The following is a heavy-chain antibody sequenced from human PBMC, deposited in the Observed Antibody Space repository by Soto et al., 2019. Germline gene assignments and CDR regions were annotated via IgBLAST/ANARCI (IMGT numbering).Heavy chain of an antibody. Sequence: PSETLSLTCSVFADSIRDGGYYWSWILQLPGTGLEWLVYIYYTGTTYYNPSLKSRLTMSVDMSKSQFSLKLTSLTAADTAVYYCAKVPSPQPYQGVTPGWVGPWGRGILVTVS. V-gene: IGHV4-31*03. CDR2: IYYTGTT. D-gene: IGHD2-2*01. CDR3: AKVPSPQPYQGVTPGWVGP. J-gene: IGHJ5*02. CDR1: ADSIRDGGYY.